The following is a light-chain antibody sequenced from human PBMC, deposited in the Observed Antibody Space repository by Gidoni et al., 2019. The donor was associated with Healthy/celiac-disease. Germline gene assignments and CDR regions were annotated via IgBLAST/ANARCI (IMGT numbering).Light chain of an antibody. J-gene: IGKJ4*01. CDR3: QQANSFPLT. CDR2: AAS. Sequence: DIQMTQSPSSVSASVGDRVTITCRASQGISSWLAWYQHKPGKAPKLLIYAASSLQSGVPSRFSGSGSGTDFTLTIISLQPEDFATYYCQQANSFPLTFGGGTKVEIK. V-gene: IGKV1-12*01. CDR1: QGISSW.